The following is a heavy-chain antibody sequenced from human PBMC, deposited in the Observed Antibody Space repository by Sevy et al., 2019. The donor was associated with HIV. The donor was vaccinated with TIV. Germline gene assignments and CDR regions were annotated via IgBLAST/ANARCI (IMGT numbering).Heavy chain of an antibody. Sequence: GGSLRLSCAASGFTFSSYNMNWFRQAPGKGLEWVSSISSGSGFIYYADSLKGRITNSRDNAKNSLYLQMNSLRAEDTAVYYCARDKTILEGRYGMDVWGQGTTVTVSS. CDR2: ISSGSGFI. D-gene: IGHD3-3*01. V-gene: IGHV3-21*01. J-gene: IGHJ6*02. CDR3: ARDKTILEGRYGMDV. CDR1: GFTFSSYN.